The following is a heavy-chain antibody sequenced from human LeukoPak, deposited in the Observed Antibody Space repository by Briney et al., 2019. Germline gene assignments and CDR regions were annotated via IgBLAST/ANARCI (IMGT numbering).Heavy chain of an antibody. Sequence: GESLKISCRGSGYSFTSYWIAWLRQIPGKAREWMGIIYPGDSDTRNSPSFQGQVTISADKSISTAYLQWSSLKASDTAMYYCARRAVTHFDYWGQGTLVTVSS. CDR3: ARRAVTHFDY. J-gene: IGHJ4*02. CDR2: IYPGDSDT. V-gene: IGHV5-51*01. D-gene: IGHD4-17*01. CDR1: GYSFTSYW.